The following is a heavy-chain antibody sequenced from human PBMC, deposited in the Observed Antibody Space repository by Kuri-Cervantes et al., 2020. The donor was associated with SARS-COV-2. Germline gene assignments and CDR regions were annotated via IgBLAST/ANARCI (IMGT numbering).Heavy chain of an antibody. Sequence: LSLTCAASGFTFSSYAMHWVRQAPGKGLEWVSSISSSSYIYYAGSVKGRFTISRDNAKNSLYLQMNSLRAEDTAVYYCARAFEGYYYYMDVWGKGTTVTVSS. CDR2: ISSSSYI. D-gene: IGHD3-9*01. CDR3: ARAFEGYYYYMDV. J-gene: IGHJ6*03. CDR1: GFTFSSYA. V-gene: IGHV3-21*01.